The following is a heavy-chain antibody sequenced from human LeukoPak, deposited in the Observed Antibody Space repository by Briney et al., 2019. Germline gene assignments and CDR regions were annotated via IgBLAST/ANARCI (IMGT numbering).Heavy chain of an antibody. J-gene: IGHJ4*02. CDR1: GYNFDKFG. CDR3: ARDTPQHLKRYDY. CDR2: INTHNGNT. V-gene: IGHV1-18*01. Sequence: ASVKVSCKASGYNFDKFGIAWVRQAPGQGLEWMGWINTHNGNTKYAQQYQGRVTMTTDTSTSTVYMELRSLRPDDTAVYFCARDTPQHLKRYDYWGQGTQVTVSS. D-gene: IGHD6-13*01.